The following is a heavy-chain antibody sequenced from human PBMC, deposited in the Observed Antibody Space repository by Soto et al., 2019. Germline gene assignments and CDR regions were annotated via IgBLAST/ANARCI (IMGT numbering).Heavy chain of an antibody. D-gene: IGHD4-17*01. V-gene: IGHV5-10-1*01. CDR3: ARSGDYAFGY. J-gene: IGHJ4*02. CDR1: GYSFTSDW. Sequence: GESLKISCKGSGYSFTSDWISWVRQMPGKGLEWMGRIDPSDSYTNYSPSFQGHVTISADKSISTAYLQWSSLQASDTAMYYGARSGDYAFGYWDQGTLGAVAS. CDR2: IDPSDSYT.